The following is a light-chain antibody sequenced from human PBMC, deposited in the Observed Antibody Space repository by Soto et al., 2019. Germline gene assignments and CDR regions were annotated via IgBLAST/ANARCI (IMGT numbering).Light chain of an antibody. V-gene: IGLV1-44*01. CDR3: AAWDASLNGYV. J-gene: IGLJ1*01. CDR2: NSY. CDR1: SSNIGSKT. Sequence: VLTQPPSASGTPGQRVTISCSGSSSNIGSKTVNWYQRLPGTVPKLLIYNSYQRPSGVPDRFSGSKSGTSASLAISGLQSEDEADYYCAAWDASLNGYVFGTGTKVTVL.